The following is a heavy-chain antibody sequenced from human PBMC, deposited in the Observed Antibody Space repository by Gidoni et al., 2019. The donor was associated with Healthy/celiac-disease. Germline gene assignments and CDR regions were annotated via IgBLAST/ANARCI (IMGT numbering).Heavy chain of an antibody. V-gene: IGHV3-33*01. J-gene: IGHJ4*02. CDR2: IWYDGSNK. CDR1: GFTFSSYG. Sequence: QVQLVESGGGVVQPGRSLRLSCASSGFTFSSYGMHWVRQAPGKGLEGVAVIWYDGSNKYYADSVKGRFTISRDNSKNTLYLQMNSLRAEDTAVYYCARDIEYSSSSFDYWGQGTLVTVSS. D-gene: IGHD6-6*01. CDR3: ARDIEYSSSSFDY.